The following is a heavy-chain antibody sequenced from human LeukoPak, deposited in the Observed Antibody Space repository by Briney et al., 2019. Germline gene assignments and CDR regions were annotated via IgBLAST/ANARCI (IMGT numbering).Heavy chain of an antibody. CDR3: ARNSKDVLLWFGEPRGAFDI. J-gene: IGHJ3*02. D-gene: IGHD3-10*01. V-gene: IGHV4-38-2*02. CDR1: AYSISSGYY. Sequence: SETLSLTCTVSAYSISSGYYWGWIRQPPGKGLEWIGSIYHSGSTYYNPSLKSRVTISVDTSKNQFSLKLSSVTAADTAVYYCARNSKDVLLWFGEPRGAFDIWGQGTMVTVSS. CDR2: IYHSGST.